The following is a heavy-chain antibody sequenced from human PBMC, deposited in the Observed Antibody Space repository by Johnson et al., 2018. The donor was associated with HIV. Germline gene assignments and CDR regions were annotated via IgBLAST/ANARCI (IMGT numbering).Heavy chain of an antibody. CDR2: IKSKIDGWTT. D-gene: IGHD3-10*01. Sequence: VQLVESGGGVVRPGGSLRLSCAASGSTFDDYGMSWVRQAPAKGLVWVGRIKSKIDGWTTDYAAPVKGRFTISRDDSKNTLYMQMNSLKTEDTAVYYCTTYYGWAFDIWGQGTMVTVSS. J-gene: IGHJ3*02. CDR1: GSTFDDYG. V-gene: IGHV3-15*01. CDR3: TTYYGWAFDI.